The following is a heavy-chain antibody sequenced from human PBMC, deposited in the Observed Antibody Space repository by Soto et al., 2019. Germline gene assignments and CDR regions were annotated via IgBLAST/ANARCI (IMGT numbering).Heavy chain of an antibody. V-gene: IGHV4-59*08. Sequence: QVQLQESGPGLVKPSETLSLTCTVSGGSISSYYWSWIRQPPGKGLEWIGYIYYTGSTNYNPSLKSRVXXXIXXSKNQFSLKLSSVTAADTAVYYCARQRYDILTGYYNYGMDVWGQGTTVTVSS. D-gene: IGHD3-9*01. CDR3: ARQRYDILTGYYNYGMDV. CDR2: IYYTGST. CDR1: GGSISSYY. J-gene: IGHJ6*02.